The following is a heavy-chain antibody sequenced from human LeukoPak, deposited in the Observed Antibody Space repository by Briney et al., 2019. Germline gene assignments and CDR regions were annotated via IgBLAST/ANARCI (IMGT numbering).Heavy chain of an antibody. CDR2: IGGGDVEI. V-gene: IGHV3-23*01. D-gene: IGHD2-15*01. CDR1: GFTFSSYA. J-gene: IGHJ4*02. Sequence: GGSLRLSCAASGFTFSSYAMHWVRQAPGKGLEWVSTIGGGDVEIHYADSVKGRFTISRDNSKNTLYLQMNSLRAEDTAVYYCGRGHRFCSRGNCNSPVDYWGQGTLVTVSS. CDR3: GRGHRFCSRGNCNSPVDY.